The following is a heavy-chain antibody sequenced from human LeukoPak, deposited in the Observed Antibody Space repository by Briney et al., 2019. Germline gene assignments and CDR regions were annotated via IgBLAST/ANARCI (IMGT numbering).Heavy chain of an antibody. J-gene: IGHJ4*02. CDR2: IYYSGST. D-gene: IGHD1-26*01. Sequence: KPSETLSLTCTVSGGSISSSSYYWGWIRQPPGKGLEWIGSIYYSGSTYYNPSLKSRVTISVDTSKNQFSLKLSSVTAADTAVYYCAREFEGATSLWGQGTLVTVSS. CDR3: AREFEGATSL. CDR1: GGSISSSSYY. V-gene: IGHV4-39*07.